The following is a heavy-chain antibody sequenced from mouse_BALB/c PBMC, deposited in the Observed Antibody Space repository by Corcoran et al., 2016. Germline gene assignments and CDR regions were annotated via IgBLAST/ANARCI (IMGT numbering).Heavy chain of an antibody. Sequence: VQLQQVWAELVKPGASSKLSCTASGFHIKDNYMHWVKQRPEQGLGWIGRIDPANGNTKYDPKFQGKATITADTSSNTAYLQLSSLTSEDTAVYYCANWDWYFDVWGAGTTVTVSS. CDR2: IDPANGNT. D-gene: IGHD4-1*01. V-gene: IGHV14-3*02. CDR1: GFHIKDNY. J-gene: IGHJ1*01. CDR3: ANWDWYFDV.